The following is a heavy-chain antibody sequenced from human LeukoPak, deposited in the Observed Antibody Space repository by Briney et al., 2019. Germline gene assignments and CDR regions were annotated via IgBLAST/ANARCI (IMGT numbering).Heavy chain of an antibody. D-gene: IGHD4-17*01. CDR1: GFTFSSYA. CDR3: ARGKNYGDYEGNWFDP. CDR2: ISSNGGST. Sequence: GGTLRLSCSASGFTFSSYAMHWVRQAPGKGLEYVSAISSNGGSTYYANSVKGRFTISRDNSKNTLYLQMSSLRAEDTAVYYCARGKNYGDYEGNWFDPWGQGTLVTVSS. V-gene: IGHV3-64D*06. J-gene: IGHJ5*02.